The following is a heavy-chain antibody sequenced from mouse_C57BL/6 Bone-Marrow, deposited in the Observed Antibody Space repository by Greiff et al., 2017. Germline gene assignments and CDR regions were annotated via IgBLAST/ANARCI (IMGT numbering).Heavy chain of an antibody. J-gene: IGHJ2*01. CDR3: ARYSNPFDY. D-gene: IGHD2-5*01. CDR2: ISSGGSYT. CDR1: GFTFSSYG. V-gene: IGHV5-6*01. Sequence: EVQGVESGGDLVKPGGSLKLSCAASGFTFSSYGMSWVRQTPDKRLEWVATISSGGSYTYYPDSVKGRFTISRDNAKNTLYLQMSSLKSEDTAMYYCARYSNPFDYWGQGTTLTVSS.